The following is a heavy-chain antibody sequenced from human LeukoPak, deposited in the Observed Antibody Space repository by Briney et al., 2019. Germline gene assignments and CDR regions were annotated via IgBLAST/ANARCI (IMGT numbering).Heavy chain of an antibody. V-gene: IGHV3-30*04. Sequence: GGSLRLSCAASGFTFSSHAMHWVRQAPGKGLEWVAVISYDGSDKYYADSVKGRFTISRDNSKNTLYLQMNSLRAEDAAVYYCARGVNYYYYYGMDVWGQGTTVTVSS. CDR2: ISYDGSDK. CDR3: ARGVNYYYYYGMDV. J-gene: IGHJ6*02. CDR1: GFTFSSHA.